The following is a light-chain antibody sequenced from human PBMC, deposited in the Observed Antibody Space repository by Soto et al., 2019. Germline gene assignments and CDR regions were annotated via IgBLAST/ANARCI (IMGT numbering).Light chain of an antibody. CDR2: AAS. J-gene: IGKJ4*01. V-gene: IGKV1-9*01. CDR1: QGISNY. CDR3: QHLNSYPLT. Sequence: DIQLTQSPSFLSASVGDRVTITCRARQGISNYLAWYQQKPGKAPKLLIYAASTLQSGVPSRFNGGGSGTEFTLTISSLQPEDFPTNFCQHLNSYPLTFGGGTKVEIK.